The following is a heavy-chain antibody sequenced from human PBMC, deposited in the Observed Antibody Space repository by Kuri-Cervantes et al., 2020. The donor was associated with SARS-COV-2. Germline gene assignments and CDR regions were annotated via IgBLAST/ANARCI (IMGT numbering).Heavy chain of an antibody. J-gene: IGHJ4*02. CDR2: IDWDGDK. Sequence: SGPTLVKPTQTLTMTCTYSGFSLTTSGLCVAWIRQPPGKALEWLASIDWDGDKYYKTSLNTGLSISKDTSKDQVVLTMTNMDPVDTATYYCVRIRAATVIADYWGQGTLVTVSS. CDR3: VRIRAATVIADY. V-gene: IGHV2-70*11. CDR1: GFSLTTSGLC. D-gene: IGHD4-11*01.